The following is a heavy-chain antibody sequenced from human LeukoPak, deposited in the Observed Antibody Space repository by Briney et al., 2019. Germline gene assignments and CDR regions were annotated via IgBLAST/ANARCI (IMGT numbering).Heavy chain of an antibody. CDR2: ISSSSSTI. D-gene: IGHD1-26*01. V-gene: IGHV3-48*02. Sequence: GGSLRLSCAASGFTFSSYSMNWVRQAPGKGLEWVPYISSSSSTIYYADSVKGRFTISRDNAKNSLYLQMNSLRDEDTAVYYCARDPQALEWELLSYYFDYWGQGTLVTVSS. CDR1: GFTFSSYS. CDR3: ARDPQALEWELLSYYFDY. J-gene: IGHJ4*02.